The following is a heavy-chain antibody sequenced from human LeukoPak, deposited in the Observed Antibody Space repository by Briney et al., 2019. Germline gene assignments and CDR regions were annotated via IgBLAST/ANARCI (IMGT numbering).Heavy chain of an antibody. CDR2: IFYSGST. J-gene: IGHJ4*02. CDR3: ARQISSWYYFDY. Sequence: SETLSLTCPVSGGSISSSSYYWGWIRQPPGKGLEWIGSIFYSGSTYYNPSLKSRGTISVDTSKNQFSLKLSSVTAADTAVYYCARQISSWYYFDYWGQGTLVTVSS. V-gene: IGHV4-39*01. CDR1: GGSISSSSYY. D-gene: IGHD6-13*01.